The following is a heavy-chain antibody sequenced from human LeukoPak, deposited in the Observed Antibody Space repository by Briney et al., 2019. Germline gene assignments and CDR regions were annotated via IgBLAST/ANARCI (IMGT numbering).Heavy chain of an antibody. D-gene: IGHD2-21*02. CDR2: ISWNSGSI. CDR1: GVTLSNYA. J-gene: IGHJ1*01. Sequence: GGSLRLSCVASGVTLSNYAMHWVRQAPGKGLEWVSGISWNSGSIGYADSVKGRFTISRDNAQNSMYLQMNSLRVEDTAVYYCTSWGDTTAEYFQRWGQGTLVTVSS. V-gene: IGHV3-9*01. CDR3: TSWGDTTAEYFQR.